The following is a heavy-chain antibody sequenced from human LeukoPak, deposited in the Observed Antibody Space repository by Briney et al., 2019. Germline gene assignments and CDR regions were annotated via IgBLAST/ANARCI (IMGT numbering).Heavy chain of an antibody. CDR1: GFTLSTYA. Sequence: PGGSLRLSCAASGFTLSTYAMTWVRQAPGKGLEWVSAIAGSGGSTFYADSVKGRFTISRDNSKNTLYLQMNSLRAEDTAVYYCAKGGGSGYLGGAHFDYWGQGTLVTV. CDR2: IAGSGGST. V-gene: IGHV3-23*01. J-gene: IGHJ4*02. D-gene: IGHD3-22*01. CDR3: AKGGGSGYLGGAHFDY.